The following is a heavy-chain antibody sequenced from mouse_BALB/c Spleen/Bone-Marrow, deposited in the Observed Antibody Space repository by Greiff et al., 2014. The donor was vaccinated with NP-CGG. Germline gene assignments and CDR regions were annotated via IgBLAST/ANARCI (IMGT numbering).Heavy chain of an antibody. D-gene: IGHD1-1*02. CDR3: ARDESGSCGDY. J-gene: IGHJ4*01. Sequence: VQRVESGPGLVAPSQSLSITCTVSGFSLTSYGVHWVRQPPGKGLEWLGVIWAGGSTDYNSALMSRLSISKDNSKGQVFLKMNSLQTDDTAMYYCARDESGSCGDYWGQGTSVTVSS. V-gene: IGHV2-9*02. CDR2: IWAGGST. CDR1: GFSLTSYG.